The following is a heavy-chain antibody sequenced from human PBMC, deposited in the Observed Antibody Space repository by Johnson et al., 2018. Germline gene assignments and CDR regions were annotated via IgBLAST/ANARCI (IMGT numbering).Heavy chain of an antibody. D-gene: IGHD2-15*01. J-gene: IGHJ3*02. CDR2: ISSSGSTI. V-gene: IGHV3-11*04. Sequence: QVQLVQSGGGLVKPGGSLRLSCAASGFTFSDYYMSWIRQAPGKGLEWVSYISSSGSTIYYADPVKGRFTISRDNAKNSLYLQMNSLRAEDTAVYYCASGVVAATDAEASHDAFDIWGQGTMVTVSS. CDR1: GFTFSDYY. CDR3: ASGVVAATDAEASHDAFDI.